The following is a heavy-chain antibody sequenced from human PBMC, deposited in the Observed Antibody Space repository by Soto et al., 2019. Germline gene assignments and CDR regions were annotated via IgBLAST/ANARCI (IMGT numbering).Heavy chain of an antibody. V-gene: IGHV3-48*02. J-gene: IGHJ4*02. Sequence: GGSLRLSCAASGFTFSSYSMNWVHQAPGKGLEWVSYISSSSSTIYYADSWKGRFTISRDNAKNSLYLQMNSLRDEDTAVYYCAREAGSIAAAGGNYWGQGTLVTVSS. D-gene: IGHD6-13*01. CDR1: GFTFSSYS. CDR2: ISSSSSTI. CDR3: AREAGSIAAAGGNY.